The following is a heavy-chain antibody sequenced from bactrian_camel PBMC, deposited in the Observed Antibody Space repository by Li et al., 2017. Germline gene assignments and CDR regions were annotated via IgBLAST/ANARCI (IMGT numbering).Heavy chain of an antibody. Sequence: HVQLVESGGGSVQTGGSLRLSCEVSGIDYSTYCMGWFRQVPGKDHEGVAAVDSDGSPTYAASVKGRFAVSKDDAKNTLYLQMNSLKPEDTAMYYCAADSGWAAYCSLVRGSGYEYHYWGQGTQVTVS. V-gene: IGHV3S53*01. J-gene: IGHJ4*01. CDR2: VDSDGSP. D-gene: IGHD3*01. CDR3: AADSGWAAYCSLVRGSGYEYHY. CDR1: GIDYSTYC.